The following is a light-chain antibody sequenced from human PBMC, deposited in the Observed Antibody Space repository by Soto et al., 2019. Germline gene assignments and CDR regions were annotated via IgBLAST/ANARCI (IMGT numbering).Light chain of an antibody. CDR3: QQYKDWFSIT. Sequence: EIVLTQSPATLSVSPGERDTLSCRASQSVSSKLAWYQQRPGQSPRLLIYGASTRATDIPARFSGSGSGTEFPLTISSLPSEDFAVYYCQQYKDWFSITFGQGTRLEIK. J-gene: IGKJ5*01. V-gene: IGKV3-15*01. CDR2: GAS. CDR1: QSVSSK.